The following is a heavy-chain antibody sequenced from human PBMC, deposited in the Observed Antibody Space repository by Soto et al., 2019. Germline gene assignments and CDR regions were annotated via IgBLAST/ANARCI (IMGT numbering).Heavy chain of an antibody. CDR1: GGSFSGYY. D-gene: IGHD3-3*01. J-gene: IGHJ4*02. V-gene: IGHV4-34*01. CDR2: INHSGST. Sequence: QVQLQQWGAGLLKPSETLSVTCAVYGGSFSGYYWSWIRQPPGKGLEWIGEINHSGSTNYNPSLKSRVTISVDTSKNQFSLKLSSVTAADTAVYYCARGAPRYDLWSGYYMSWGQGTLVTVSP. CDR3: ARGAPRYDLWSGYYMS.